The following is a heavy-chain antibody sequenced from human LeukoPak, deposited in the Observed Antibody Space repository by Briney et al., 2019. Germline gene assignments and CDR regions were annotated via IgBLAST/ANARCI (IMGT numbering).Heavy chain of an antibody. CDR1: GFTFSSYS. D-gene: IGHD3-22*01. J-gene: IGHJ4*02. V-gene: IGHV3-21*01. CDR3: ARAYYDSSGYYGY. Sequence: GGSLRLSCAPSGFTFSSYSMKWVRRAPVKGLEWVSSISSSSSYIYYADSVKGRFTISRDNAKNSLYLQMNSLRAEDTAVYYCARAYYDSSGYYGYWGQGTLVTVSS. CDR2: ISSSSSYI.